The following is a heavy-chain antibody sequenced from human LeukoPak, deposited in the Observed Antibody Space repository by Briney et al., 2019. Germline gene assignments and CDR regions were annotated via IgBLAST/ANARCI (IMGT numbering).Heavy chain of an antibody. V-gene: IGHV1-2*02. Sequence: ASVKVSCKASGYTFTGYYMHWVRQAPGQGLEWMGWINPNSGGTNYAQKFQGRVTMTRDTSTSTAYMELSRLRSDDTAVYYCARDEDSNGWYLGPFFDYWGQGTLVTVSS. D-gene: IGHD6-13*01. CDR1: GYTFTGYY. J-gene: IGHJ4*02. CDR3: ARDEDSNGWYLGPFFDY. CDR2: INPNSGGT.